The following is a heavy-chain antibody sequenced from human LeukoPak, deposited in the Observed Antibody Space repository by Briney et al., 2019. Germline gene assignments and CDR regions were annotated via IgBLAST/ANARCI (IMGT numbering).Heavy chain of an antibody. CDR3: ARSEEYSPQS. D-gene: IGHD6-6*01. CDR2: INHSGST. V-gene: IGHV4-34*01. CDR1: GGSFSGYY. Sequence: SETLSLTCAVYGGSFSGYYWSWIRQPPGKGLEWIGEINHSGSTNYNPSLKSRVTISVDTSKNQFSLKLSSVTAADTAVYYCARSEEYSPQSWGQGTMVTVSS. J-gene: IGHJ3*01.